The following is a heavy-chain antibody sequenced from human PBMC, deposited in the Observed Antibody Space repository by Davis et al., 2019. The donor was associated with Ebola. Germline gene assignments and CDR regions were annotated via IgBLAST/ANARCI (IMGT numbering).Heavy chain of an antibody. D-gene: IGHD6-13*01. CDR1: GGSISSGSFY. Sequence: SETLSLTCTVSGGSISSGSFYWTWIRQPAGKGLEWIGHIYTSGSTNYNPSLKSRVTISVDTSKNQFSLKLSSVTAADTAVYYCAREVWSNWYLSGLTYYFDFWGQGTLVTVSS. J-gene: IGHJ4*02. CDR3: AREVWSNWYLSGLTYYFDF. CDR2: IYTSGST. V-gene: IGHV4-61*09.